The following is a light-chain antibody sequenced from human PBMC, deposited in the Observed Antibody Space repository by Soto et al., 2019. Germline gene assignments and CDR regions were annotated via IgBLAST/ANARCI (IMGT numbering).Light chain of an antibody. CDR2: SNN. CDR1: SSHIGSNT. Sequence: QPVLTEPPSTSGTPGQRVIISCSGSSSHIGSNTVNWYQQLPGTAPKLLIYSNNQRPSGVPDRFSGSKSGTSASLAISGLQSEDEADYYCAAWDDSLNGRYVFGTGT. J-gene: IGLJ1*01. V-gene: IGLV1-44*01. CDR3: AAWDDSLNGRYV.